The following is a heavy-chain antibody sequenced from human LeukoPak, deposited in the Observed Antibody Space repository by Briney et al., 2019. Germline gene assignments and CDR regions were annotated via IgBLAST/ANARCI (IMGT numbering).Heavy chain of an antibody. V-gene: IGHV3-23*01. CDR2: ISGNGFNT. CDR3: AKGVRLWFAFYFDY. D-gene: IGHD3-10*01. Sequence: PGGSLRLSCAASGFSLGNYAMSWFRQAPGKGLEWVSAISGNGFNTYYADSVKGRFTISGESSGNTLSLQMHNLRAEDTAVYYCAKGVRLWFAFYFDYWGQGTLVTVSS. CDR1: GFSLGNYA. J-gene: IGHJ4*02.